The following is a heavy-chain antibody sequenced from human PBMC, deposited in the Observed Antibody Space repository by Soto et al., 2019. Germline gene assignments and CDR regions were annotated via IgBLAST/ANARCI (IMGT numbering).Heavy chain of an antibody. V-gene: IGHV3-23*01. Sequence: PGGSLRLSCAASGVPFSSYAMIWVRPAPGKGLEWVSGLSGSGGRTHYADSVKGRFTISGDNSKNTLYLQMNFLRAEDTAVYYCAKGSSDSLYYFDYWGQGTPVTVS. D-gene: IGHD3-22*01. J-gene: IGHJ4*02. CDR3: AKGSSDSLYYFDY. CDR2: LSGSGGRT. CDR1: GVPFSSYA.